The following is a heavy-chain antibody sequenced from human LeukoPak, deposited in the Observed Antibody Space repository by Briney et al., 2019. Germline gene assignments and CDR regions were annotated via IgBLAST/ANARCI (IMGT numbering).Heavy chain of an antibody. J-gene: IGHJ4*02. CDR3: ARALVVGATYYFDY. V-gene: IGHV4-61*01. D-gene: IGHD1-26*01. CDR1: GGSISTSNYY. CDR2: IYYSGST. Sequence: SETLSLTCTVSGGSISTSNYYWSWIRQPPGKGLEWIGYIYYSGSTNYNPSLKSRVTISVDTSKNQFSLKLSSVTAADTAVYYCARALVVGATYYFDYWGQGTLVTVSS.